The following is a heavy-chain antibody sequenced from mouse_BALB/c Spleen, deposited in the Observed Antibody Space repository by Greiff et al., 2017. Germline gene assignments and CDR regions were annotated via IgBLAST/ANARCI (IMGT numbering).Heavy chain of an antibody. CDR3: ARDRKGEYGNYWFAY. J-gene: IGHJ3*01. Sequence: ESGPGLVKPSQSLSLTCSVTGYSITSGYYWNWIRQFPGNKLEWMGYISYDGSNNYNPSLKNRISITRDTSKNQFFLKLNSVTTEDTATYYCARDRKGEYGNYWFAYWGQGTLVTVSA. CDR1: GYSITSGYY. D-gene: IGHD2-10*02. V-gene: IGHV3-6*02. CDR2: ISYDGSN.